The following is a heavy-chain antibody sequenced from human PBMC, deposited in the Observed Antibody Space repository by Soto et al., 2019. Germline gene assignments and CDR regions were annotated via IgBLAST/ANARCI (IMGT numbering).Heavy chain of an antibody. CDR3: AKDRSGLVVTATNY. Sequence: GGSLRLSCAASGFTFSSYAMNWIRQAPGKGLEWVSSINGGGGDTSYAGSVKGRFTISRDNSKNTLFLQMNSLGVEDTAVYYCAKDRSGLVVTATNYWGQGALVTVSS. CDR2: INGGGGDT. J-gene: IGHJ4*02. V-gene: IGHV3-23*01. D-gene: IGHD2-21*02. CDR1: GFTFSSYA.